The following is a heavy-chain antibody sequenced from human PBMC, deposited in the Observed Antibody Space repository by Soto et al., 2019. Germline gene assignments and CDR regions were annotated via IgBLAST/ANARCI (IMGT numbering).Heavy chain of an antibody. Sequence: CRVTISLDKSKNQFSLKLSSVTAADTAVYYCARNLGGKLYGMDVWGQGTTVTVS. D-gene: IGHD3-10*01. J-gene: IGHJ6*02. V-gene: IGHV4-4*02. CDR3: ARNLGGKLYGMDV.